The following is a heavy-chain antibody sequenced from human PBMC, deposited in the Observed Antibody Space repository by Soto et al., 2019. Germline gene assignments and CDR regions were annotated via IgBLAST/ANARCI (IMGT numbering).Heavy chain of an antibody. Sequence: GGSLRLSCAASGFTFSSYWMSWVRQAPGKGLEWVANIKQDGSEKYYVDSVKGRFTISRDNAKNSLYLQMNSLRAEDTAVYYCARDFSWWLDSNRYFQHWGQGTLVTSPQ. D-gene: IGHD6-19*01. CDR1: GFTFSSYW. J-gene: IGHJ1*01. V-gene: IGHV3-7*05. CDR3: ARDFSWWLDSNRYFQH. CDR2: IKQDGSEK.